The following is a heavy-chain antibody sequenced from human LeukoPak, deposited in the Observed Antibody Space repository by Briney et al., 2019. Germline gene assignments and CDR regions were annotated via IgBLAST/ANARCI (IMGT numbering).Heavy chain of an antibody. CDR1: GGSISSSSYY. J-gene: IGHJ4*02. Sequence: PSETLSLTCTVSGGSISSSSYYWGWIRQPPGKGLEWIGSIYYSGSTYYNPSLKSRVTISVDTSKNQFSLKLSSVTAADTAVYYYARHLNYYDSSGYPDYWGQGTLVTVSS. D-gene: IGHD3-22*01. CDR3: ARHLNYYDSSGYPDY. V-gene: IGHV4-39*01. CDR2: IYYSGST.